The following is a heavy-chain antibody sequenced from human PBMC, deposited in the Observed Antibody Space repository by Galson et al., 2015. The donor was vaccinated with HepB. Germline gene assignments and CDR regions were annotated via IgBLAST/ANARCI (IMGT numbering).Heavy chain of an antibody. Sequence: SLRLSCAASGFTFSGSAMHWVRQASGKRLEWVGRIRSKANSYATAYAASVKGRFTISRDDSKHTAELQMNSLKTEDTAVYYCTKGGPGGIPAATTNNTSQPGGGGYWGQGTLVTVSS. V-gene: IGHV3-73*01. D-gene: IGHD2-2*01. CDR2: IRSKANSYAT. CDR1: GFTFSGSA. J-gene: IGHJ4*02. CDR3: TKGGPGGIPAATTNNTSQPGGGGY.